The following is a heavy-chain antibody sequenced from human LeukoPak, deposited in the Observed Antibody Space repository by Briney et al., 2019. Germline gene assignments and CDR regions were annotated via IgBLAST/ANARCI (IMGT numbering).Heavy chain of an antibody. CDR2: INTNTGNP. CDR1: GYTFTSYA. J-gene: IGHJ4*02. D-gene: IGHD6-19*01. CDR3: AREKAVGWFRPVLVDY. V-gene: IGHV7-4-1*02. Sequence: GASVKVSCKASGYTFTSYAMNWVRQAPGQGLEWMGWINTNTGNPTYAQGFTGRFVFSLDTSVSTAYLQISSLKAEDTAVYYCAREKAVGWFRPVLVDYWGQGTLVTVSS.